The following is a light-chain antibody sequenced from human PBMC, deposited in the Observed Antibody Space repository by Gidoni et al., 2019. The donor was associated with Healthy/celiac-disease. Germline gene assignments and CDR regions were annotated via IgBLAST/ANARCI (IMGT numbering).Light chain of an antibody. CDR1: QSVSSY. J-gene: IGKJ1*01. V-gene: IGKV3-11*01. Sequence: ELVLTQSPATLYLSPGERATLSCRASQSVSSYLAWYQQKPGQAPRLLSDDASNRATGIPARFSGSGAGTDFTRTISSLEPEDFAVYYCQQRSNWGWTFGQGTKVEIK. CDR3: QQRSNWGWT. CDR2: DAS.